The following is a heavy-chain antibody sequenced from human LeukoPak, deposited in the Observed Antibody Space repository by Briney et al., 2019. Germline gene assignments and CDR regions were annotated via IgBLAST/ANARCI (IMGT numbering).Heavy chain of an antibody. J-gene: IGHJ4*02. V-gene: IGHV3-48*01. CDR1: GFTFSNYN. D-gene: IGHD1-26*01. CDR2: ISIRSGTI. CDR3: ARGSGNYLDY. Sequence: GGSLRLSCAASGFTFSNYNMNWVRQAPGKGLEWVSYISIRSGTIYYADSVKGRFTISRDNAKNALFLQMNSLRADDTAVYYCARGSGNYLDYWGQGTLVTVPS.